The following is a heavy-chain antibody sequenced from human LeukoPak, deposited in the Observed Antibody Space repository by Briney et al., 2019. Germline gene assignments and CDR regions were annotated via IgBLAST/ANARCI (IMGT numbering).Heavy chain of an antibody. CDR2: MTPNSGNT. CDR3: VRVVPGPYNKFDP. Sequence: ASVKVSCKASGYTFTSYGISWVRQAPGQGLEWMGWMTPNSGNTGYAQKFQGRVTMTWNTAISTAYMELRNLTSDDTAVYHCVRVVPGPYNKFDPWGQGTLVTVSS. CDR1: GYTFTSYG. V-gene: IGHV1-8*02. J-gene: IGHJ5*02. D-gene: IGHD2-8*02.